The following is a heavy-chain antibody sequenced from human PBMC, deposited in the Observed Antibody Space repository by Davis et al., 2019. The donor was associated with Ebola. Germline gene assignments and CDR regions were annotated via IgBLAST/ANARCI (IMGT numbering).Heavy chain of an antibody. J-gene: IGHJ4*02. V-gene: IGHV1-18*01. D-gene: IGHD3-22*01. Sequence: ASVTVSRMASRCTLSSYAISWVRQAPGQGLEWMGWIRAYNGNTNYAQKLQGRVTMTTDTSTSTAYIELRSVRSDDTAVYYCARDRAMIVVVGYFDYWGQGTLVTVSS. CDR1: RCTLSSYA. CDR3: ARDRAMIVVVGYFDY. CDR2: IRAYNGNT.